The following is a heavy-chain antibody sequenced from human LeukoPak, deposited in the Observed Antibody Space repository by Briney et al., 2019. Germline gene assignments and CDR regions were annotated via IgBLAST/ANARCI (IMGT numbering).Heavy chain of an antibody. V-gene: IGHV3-30-3*01. D-gene: IGHD2-15*01. CDR3: ARDRADCSGGTCSYYAMDV. CDR2: ISYDGTNK. Sequence: PGGSLRLSCAASGFTFSSYAMHWVRQAPGKGLEWVAVISYDGTNKYYADSLKGRFTISSDNSRNTLYLQMNSLRAEDTADYYCARDRADCSGGTCSYYAMDVWGQGTTVTVSS. J-gene: IGHJ6*02. CDR1: GFTFSSYA.